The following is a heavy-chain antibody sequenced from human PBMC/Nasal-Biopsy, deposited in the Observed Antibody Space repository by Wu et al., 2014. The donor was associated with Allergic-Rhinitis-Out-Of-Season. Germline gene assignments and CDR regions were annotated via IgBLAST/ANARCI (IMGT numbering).Heavy chain of an antibody. D-gene: IGHD4-17*01. CDR3: AGGIRVTSGFDS. V-gene: IGHV3-64*01. Sequence: LRLSCATSGFTANPNHISWVRQAPGKGLEYVSAISSDGDTTYYANSVKGRFTISRDNSKNTLYLQMGSLRDEDMAVYYCAGGIRVTSGFDSWGQGTRVSVSS. CDR1: GFTANPNH. J-gene: IGHJ4*02. CDR2: ISSDGDTT.